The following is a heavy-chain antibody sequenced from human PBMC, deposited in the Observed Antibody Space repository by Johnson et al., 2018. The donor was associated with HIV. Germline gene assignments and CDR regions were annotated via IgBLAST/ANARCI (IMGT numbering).Heavy chain of an antibody. Sequence: VQLVESGGGLIQPGGSLRLSCAASGFTVSSNYMSWVRQAPGKGLEWVSVIYSGGSTYYADSVKGRFTISRDNAKNSLYLQMNSLRAEDTALYYCARETHYYDSSGYYVDAFDIWGQGTMVTVSS. CDR1: GFTVSSNY. CDR2: IYSGGST. D-gene: IGHD3-22*01. V-gene: IGHV3-53*01. J-gene: IGHJ3*02. CDR3: ARETHYYDSSGYYVDAFDI.